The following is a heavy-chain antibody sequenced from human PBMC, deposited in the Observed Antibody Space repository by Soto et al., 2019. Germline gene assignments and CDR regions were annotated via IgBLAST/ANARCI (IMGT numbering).Heavy chain of an antibody. D-gene: IGHD5-12*01. Sequence: GGSLRLSFAGSELTFRNNWLTWFRQSPGKGLEWEANITQDGRERYYVDSVRGRFTISRDNVEHSLYLQLNSLRPEDTAVYYCAVYGYGVSAAASWGQGTLVTVSS. CDR3: AVYGYGVSAAAS. CDR1: ELTFRNNW. V-gene: IGHV3-7*03. J-gene: IGHJ5*02. CDR2: ITQDGRER.